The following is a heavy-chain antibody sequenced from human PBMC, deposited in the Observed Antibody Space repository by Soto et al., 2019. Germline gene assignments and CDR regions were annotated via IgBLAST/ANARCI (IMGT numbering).Heavy chain of an antibody. D-gene: IGHD3-10*01. V-gene: IGHV4-31*03. Sequence: PSETLSLTCTVSGGSISSGGYYWSWIRQHPGKGLEWIGYIYYSGSTYYTPSLKSRVTISVDTSKNQFSLKLSSVTAADTAVYYCARVLITMVRGVIEYYFDYWGQGTLVTVSS. J-gene: IGHJ4*02. CDR1: GGSISSGGYY. CDR3: ARVLITMVRGVIEYYFDY. CDR2: IYYSGST.